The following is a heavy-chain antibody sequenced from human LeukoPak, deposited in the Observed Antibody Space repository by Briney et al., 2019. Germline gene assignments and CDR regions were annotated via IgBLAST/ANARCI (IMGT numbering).Heavy chain of an antibody. CDR1: GLKFSSYT. CDR3: TRDFRDGVGF. D-gene: IGHD2-8*01. J-gene: IGHJ4*02. CDR2: ISSSGRYI. Sequence: GGSLRLSCTDSGLKFSSYTMAWVRQAPGKGLEWVSGISSSGRYIYYTDSVKGRFTISRDNAKNSLYLQMTSLRVEDTAVYYCTRDFRDGVGFWGQGTLVTVSS. V-gene: IGHV3-21*01.